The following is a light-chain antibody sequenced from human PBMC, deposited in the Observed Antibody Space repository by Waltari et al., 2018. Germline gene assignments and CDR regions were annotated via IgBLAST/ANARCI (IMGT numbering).Light chain of an antibody. CDR2: GTS. V-gene: IGKV3-20*01. Sequence: EILLTPSPGTLSLSPGERATLSCRASESFSTSFLVWYQQKNGQAPRVLIYGTSTRAAGTPDRFSGSGSGTDFTLTISRLEPEDFGVYYCQEFGGAPPFTFGPGTRVDMK. CDR1: ESFSTSF. CDR3: QEFGGAPPFT. J-gene: IGKJ3*01.